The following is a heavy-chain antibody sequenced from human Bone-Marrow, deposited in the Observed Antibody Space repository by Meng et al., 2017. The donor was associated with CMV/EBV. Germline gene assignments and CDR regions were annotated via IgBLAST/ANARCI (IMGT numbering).Heavy chain of an antibody. Sequence: GESLKISCKGSGYSFTSYRIGWVRQMPGKGLEWMGIIYPGNSDTRYSPSFQGQVTISADNSISTPYLQWNSLKASDTAMYYCAGHELLKYSSSSPADAFEIWGQGTMVTVSS. J-gene: IGHJ3*02. D-gene: IGHD6-6*01. CDR2: IYPGNSDT. CDR1: GYSFTSYR. V-gene: IGHV5-51*01. CDR3: AGHELLKYSSSSPADAFEI.